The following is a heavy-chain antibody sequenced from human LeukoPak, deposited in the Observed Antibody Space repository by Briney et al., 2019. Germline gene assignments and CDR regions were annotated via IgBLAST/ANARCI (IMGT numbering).Heavy chain of an antibody. J-gene: IGHJ4*02. Sequence: PGGSLRLSCVVSGFIFDDFGMSWGRQSPGKGLEWGSSINWNSGITGYADSVQGRFTISRDNAKNSLYLQMNSLRAEDTALYYCARDGGYCSRSTCETFDYWGQGTLVTVSS. V-gene: IGHV3-20*04. D-gene: IGHD2-2*01. CDR3: ARDGGYCSRSTCETFDY. CDR1: GFIFDDFG. CDR2: INWNSGIT.